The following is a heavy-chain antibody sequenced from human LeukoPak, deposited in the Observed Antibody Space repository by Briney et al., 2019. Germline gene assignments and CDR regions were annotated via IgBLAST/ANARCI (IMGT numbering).Heavy chain of an antibody. Sequence: SETLSLTCAVYGGSFSGYYWSWIRQPPGKGLEWIGEINHSGSTNYNPSLKSRVTISVDTSKNQFSLKLSSVTAADTAVYYCARRSSSWYSKIDSWGQGTLVTVSS. V-gene: IGHV4-34*01. CDR3: ARRSSSWYSKIDS. J-gene: IGHJ4*02. CDR1: GGSFSGYY. CDR2: INHSGST. D-gene: IGHD6-13*01.